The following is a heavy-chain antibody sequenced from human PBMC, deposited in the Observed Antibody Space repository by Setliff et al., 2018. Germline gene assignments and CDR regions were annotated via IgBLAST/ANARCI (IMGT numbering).Heavy chain of an antibody. V-gene: IGHV4-4*07. CDR3: ASEQGLDPPGYYYMDV. CDR1: GGSISNYY. D-gene: IGHD6-19*01. Sequence: PSETLSLTCTVSGGSISNYYWSWIRQPAGKGLEWTGRIYTSGSTHYNPSLKSRVTMSVDTSKNQFSLKLSSVTAADSAVYYCASEQGLDPPGYYYMDVWAKGTTVTVSS. J-gene: IGHJ6*03. CDR2: IYTSGST.